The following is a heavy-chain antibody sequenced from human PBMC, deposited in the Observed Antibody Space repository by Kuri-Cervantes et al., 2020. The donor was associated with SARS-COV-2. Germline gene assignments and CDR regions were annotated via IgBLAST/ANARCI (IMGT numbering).Heavy chain of an antibody. Sequence: ASVKVSCKAPGYTFTGYYIHWVRQAPGQGLEWMGWINPNSGATDYAQNFQGRITMTRATSISTAFMEFSSLRSDDTAVYYCARVPITVTHGGGMDVWGQGTTVTVSS. CDR2: INPNSGAT. J-gene: IGHJ6*02. CDR1: GYTFTGYY. V-gene: IGHV1-2*02. CDR3: ARVPITVTHGGGMDV. D-gene: IGHD3-10*01.